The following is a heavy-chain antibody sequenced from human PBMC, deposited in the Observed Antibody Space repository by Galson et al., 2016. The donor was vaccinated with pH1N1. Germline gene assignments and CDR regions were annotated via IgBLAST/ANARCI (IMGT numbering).Heavy chain of an antibody. J-gene: IGHJ4*02. CDR3: ARDLCGREDY. CDR2: REEDGETT. D-gene: IGHD1-26*01. V-gene: IGHV3-74*01. CDR1: GGSGSSEG. Sequence: LRLDCETYGGSGSSEGCDWGNQEREKGERGGERREEDGETTNYADSVRGRFTIYRDNAKNTLYLEMNSLRAEDTAVYYCARDLCGREDYWGPPTLATVS.